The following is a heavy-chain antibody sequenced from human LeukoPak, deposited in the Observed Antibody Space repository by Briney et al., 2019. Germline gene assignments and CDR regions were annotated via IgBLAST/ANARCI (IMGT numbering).Heavy chain of an antibody. Sequence: PGGSLRLSCAASGFTFSSYSMNWVRQAPGKGLEWVSYISSSSSTIYYADSVKGRFTISRDNAKNSLYLQMNSLRAEDTAVYYCAREAYGDGLDYWGQGTLVTVSS. CDR3: AREAYGDGLDY. CDR1: GFTFSSYS. D-gene: IGHD4-17*01. V-gene: IGHV3-48*04. CDR2: ISSSSSTI. J-gene: IGHJ4*02.